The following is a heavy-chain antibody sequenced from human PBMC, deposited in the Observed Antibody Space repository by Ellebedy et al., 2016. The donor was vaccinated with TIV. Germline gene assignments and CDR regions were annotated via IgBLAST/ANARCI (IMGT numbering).Heavy chain of an antibody. J-gene: IGHJ4*02. Sequence: GGSLRLSCSASGFTLNDHWMNWVRQAPGKGLEWVGNIKQDGSEAFYVDSVKGRLTISRDNAKNSLYLQMTSLRAEDTAVYYCARGETIYGGHSTFDSWGQGTLVTVSS. D-gene: IGHD2-21*01. CDR3: ARGETIYGGHSTFDS. V-gene: IGHV3-7*03. CDR2: IKQDGSEA. CDR1: GFTLNDHW.